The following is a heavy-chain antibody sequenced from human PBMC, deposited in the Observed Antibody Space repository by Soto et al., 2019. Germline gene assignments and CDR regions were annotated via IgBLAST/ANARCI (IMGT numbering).Heavy chain of an antibody. J-gene: IGHJ3*02. D-gene: IGHD2-21*02. V-gene: IGHV1-69*02. Sequence: QVQLVQSGAEVKKPGSSVKVSCKASGGTFSSYTISWVRQAPGQGLEWMGRIIPILGIANYAQKFQGRVTITADKSTSTDYMELSSLRSEDTAVYYCARVCGGDCYDAFDIWGQGTMVTVSS. CDR2: IIPILGIA. CDR3: ARVCGGDCYDAFDI. CDR1: GGTFSSYT.